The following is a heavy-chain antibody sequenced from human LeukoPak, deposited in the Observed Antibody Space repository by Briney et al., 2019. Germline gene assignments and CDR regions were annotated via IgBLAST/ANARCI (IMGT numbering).Heavy chain of an antibody. CDR2: ISGSGGST. CDR1: GFTFSSYA. J-gene: IGHJ5*02. D-gene: IGHD6-6*01. Sequence: QAGGSLRLSCAASGFTFSSYAMSWVRQAPGKGLEWVSAISGSGGSTYYADSVKGRFTISRDNSKNTLYLQMNSLRAEDTAVYYCAKGVASIAARPFSWFDPWGQGTLVTVSS. CDR3: AKGVASIAARPFSWFDP. V-gene: IGHV3-23*01.